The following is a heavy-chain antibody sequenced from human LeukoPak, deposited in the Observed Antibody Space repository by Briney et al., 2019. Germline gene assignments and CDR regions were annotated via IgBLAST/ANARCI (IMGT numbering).Heavy chain of an antibody. Sequence: GRSLRLSCAASGFTFSSYAMHWVRQAPGKGLEWVAVISYDGSNKYYADSVKGRFTISRDNSKNTLYLQMNSLRAEDTAVYYCARVWNYVMDVWGKGTTVTVSS. J-gene: IGHJ6*04. CDR3: ARVWNYVMDV. D-gene: IGHD1-1*01. CDR2: ISYDGSNK. CDR1: GFTFSSYA. V-gene: IGHV3-30*01.